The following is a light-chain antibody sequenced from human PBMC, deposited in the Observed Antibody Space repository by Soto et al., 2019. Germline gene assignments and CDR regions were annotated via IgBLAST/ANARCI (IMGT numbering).Light chain of an antibody. V-gene: IGLV2-8*01. CDR2: GVS. J-gene: IGLJ2*01. Sequence: QSALTQPPSASGSPGQSVTISCTGTSSDVGAYNYVSWFQQHPGKAPKLMIYGVSERPSGVPDRFSGSKSGNTASLTVSGLQAEDEAVYYCSSYAGSNPVVFGGGTKLTVL. CDR3: SSYAGSNPVV. CDR1: SSDVGAYNY.